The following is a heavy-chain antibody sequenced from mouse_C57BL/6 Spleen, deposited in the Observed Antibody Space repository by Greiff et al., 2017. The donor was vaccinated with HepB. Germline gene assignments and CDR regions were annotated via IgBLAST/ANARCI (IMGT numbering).Heavy chain of an antibody. V-gene: IGHV2-2*01. J-gene: IGHJ2*01. CDR3: ARIGDYDGGFDY. CDR2: IWSGGST. D-gene: IGHD2-4*01. Sequence: QVQLKESGPGLVQPSQSLSITCTVSGFSLTSYGVHWVRQSPGKGLEWLGVIWSGGSTDYNAAFISRLSISKDNSKIQVFFKMNSLQADDTAIYYCARIGDYDGGFDYWGQGTTLTVSS. CDR1: GFSLTSYG.